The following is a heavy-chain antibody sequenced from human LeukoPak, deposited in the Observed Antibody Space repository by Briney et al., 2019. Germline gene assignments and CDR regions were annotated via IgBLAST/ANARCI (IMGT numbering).Heavy chain of an antibody. D-gene: IGHD5-18*01. J-gene: IGHJ5*02. Sequence: GASVKVSCKASGGTFSSYAISWVRQAPGQGLEWMGRIIPILGIANYAQKFQGRVTITADKSTSTAYMELSSLRSEDTAVYYCASETLKGVDTATVHASPFDPWGQGTLVTVSS. CDR2: IIPILGIA. CDR1: GGTFSSYA. CDR3: ASETLKGVDTATVHASPFDP. V-gene: IGHV1-69*04.